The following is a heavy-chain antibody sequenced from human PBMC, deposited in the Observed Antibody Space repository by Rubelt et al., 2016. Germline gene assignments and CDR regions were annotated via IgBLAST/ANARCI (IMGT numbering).Heavy chain of an antibody. CDR2: IYYSGST. D-gene: IGHD1-26*01. J-gene: IGHJ3*02. CDR3: ARESGGKGPKLVAFDT. Sequence: GLEWIGYIYYSGSTNYNPSLKSRVTISVDTSKNQFSLKLSSVTAADTAVYYCARESGGKGPKLVAFDTWGQGTMVTVSS. V-gene: IGHV4-59*01.